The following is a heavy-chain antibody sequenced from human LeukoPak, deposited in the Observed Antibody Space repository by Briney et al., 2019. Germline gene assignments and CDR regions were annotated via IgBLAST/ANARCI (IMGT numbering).Heavy chain of an antibody. CDR1: GFTFSSYW. CDR3: ARDPHPQAMDNYFDY. V-gene: IGHV3-7*01. D-gene: IGHD5-18*01. J-gene: IGHJ4*02. CDR2: IKQDGSEK. Sequence: PGGSLRLSCAASGFTFSSYWMSWVRQAPGKGLEWVANIKQDGSEKYYVDSVKGRFTISRDNAKNSLYLQMNSLRAEDTAVYYCARDPHPQAMDNYFDYWGQGTLVTVSS.